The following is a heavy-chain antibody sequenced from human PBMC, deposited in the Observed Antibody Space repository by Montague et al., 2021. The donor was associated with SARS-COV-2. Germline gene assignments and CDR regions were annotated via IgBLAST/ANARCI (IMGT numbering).Heavy chain of an antibody. J-gene: IGHJ6*03. CDR3: ARLGDGVVPSPILGVGPYYSYYYMDV. CDR1: GGSFSGYY. D-gene: IGHD3-10*01. V-gene: IGHV4-34*01. Sequence: SETLSLTCAVYGGSFSGYYWSWIRQPPGKGLEWIGEISHGGSTNYNPSLKSRVTISADTSKNQFSLKLTSVAAADTAVYYCARLGDGVVPSPILGVGPYYSYYYMDVWGKGTTVTVSS. CDR2: ISHGGST.